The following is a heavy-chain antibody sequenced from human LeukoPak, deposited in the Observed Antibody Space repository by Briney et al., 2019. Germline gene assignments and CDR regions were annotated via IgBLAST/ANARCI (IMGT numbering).Heavy chain of an antibody. CDR2: ISWNSGSI. CDR1: GFTFDDYA. V-gene: IGHV3-9*03. J-gene: IGHJ4*02. CDR3: AEGYCSSTSCYPFDY. D-gene: IGHD2-2*01. Sequence: GRSLRLSCAASGFTFDDYAMHWVRQAPGKGLEWVSGISWNSGSIGYADSVKGRFTISRDNAKNSLYLQMNSLRAEDMALYYCAEGYCSSTSCYPFDYWGQGTPVTVSS.